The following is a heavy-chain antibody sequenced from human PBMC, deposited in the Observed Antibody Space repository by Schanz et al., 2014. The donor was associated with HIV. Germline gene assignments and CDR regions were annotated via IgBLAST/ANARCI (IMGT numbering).Heavy chain of an antibody. J-gene: IGHJ4*02. CDR2: ISGYIGNT. CDR1: GYTFTNYG. Sequence: QVQLGQSGAEVKKPGASVTVSCKASGYTFTNYGINWVRQAPGQGLEWMGWISGYIGNTDYAQNLQDRVTMTADTFTSTAYMELRSLTSDDTAVYYCARGSCSGGTCYSGDHWGQGTLVTVSA. CDR3: ARGSCSGGTCYSGDH. V-gene: IGHV1-18*01. D-gene: IGHD2-15*01.